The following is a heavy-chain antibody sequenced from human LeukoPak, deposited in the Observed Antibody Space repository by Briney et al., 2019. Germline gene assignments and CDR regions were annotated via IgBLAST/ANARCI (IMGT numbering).Heavy chain of an antibody. D-gene: IGHD3-10*01. CDR1: GYTFTGYY. V-gene: IGHV1-46*01. Sequence: ASVKVSCKASGYTFTGYYMHWVRQAPGQGLEWMGWINPSGGSTSYAQKFQGRVTITADKSTSTAYMELSSLRSEDTAVYYCASDPYSSGSYYPRYWGQGTLVTVSS. J-gene: IGHJ4*02. CDR3: ASDPYSSGSYYPRY. CDR2: INPSGGST.